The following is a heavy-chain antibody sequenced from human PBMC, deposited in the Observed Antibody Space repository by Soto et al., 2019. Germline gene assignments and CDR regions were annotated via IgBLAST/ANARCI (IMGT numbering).Heavy chain of an antibody. D-gene: IGHD3-3*01. CDR1: GGSISSGDYY. J-gene: IGHJ4*02. CDR2: IYYSGST. V-gene: IGHV4-30-4*01. Sequence: SETLSLTCTVSGGSISSGDYYWSWIRQPPGKGLEWIGYIYYSGSTYYNPSLKSRVTISVDTSKNQFSLKLSSVTAADTAVYYCARAEHWSGIDYWGQGTLVTVSS. CDR3: ARAEHWSGIDY.